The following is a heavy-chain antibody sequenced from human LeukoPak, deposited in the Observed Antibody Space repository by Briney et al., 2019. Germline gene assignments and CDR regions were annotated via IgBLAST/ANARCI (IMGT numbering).Heavy chain of an antibody. D-gene: IGHD4-17*01. V-gene: IGHV4-39*01. J-gene: IGHJ4*02. CDR2: IYYSGST. Sequence: SETLSLTCTVSGGSNSSSSYYWGWIRQPPGKGLEWIGSIYYSGSTYHNPSLKSRVTISVDTSKNQFSLRLSSVTAADTAVYYCARLPTVTFFDYWGQGTLVTVSS. CDR1: GGSNSSSSYY. CDR3: ARLPTVTFFDY.